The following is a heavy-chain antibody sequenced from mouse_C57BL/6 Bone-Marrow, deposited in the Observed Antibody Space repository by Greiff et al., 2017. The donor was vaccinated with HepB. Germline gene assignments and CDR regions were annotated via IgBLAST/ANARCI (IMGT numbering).Heavy chain of an antibody. V-gene: IGHV1-69*01. Sequence: VQLQQPGAELVMPGASVKLSCKASGYTFTSYWMHWVKQRPGQGLEWIGEIDPSDSYTNYNQKFKGKSTLTVDKSSSTAYMQLSSLTSEDSAVYYCAINLYSNYDYWGQGTTLTVSS. CDR3: AINLYSNYDY. CDR2: IDPSDSYT. CDR1: GYTFTSYW. J-gene: IGHJ2*01. D-gene: IGHD2-5*01.